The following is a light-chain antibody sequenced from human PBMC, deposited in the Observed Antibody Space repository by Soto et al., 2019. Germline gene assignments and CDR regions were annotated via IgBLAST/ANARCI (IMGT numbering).Light chain of an antibody. CDR2: EVS. CDR3: TSYTRDTALV. Sequence: QSVLTQPASVSVSPGQSITISCTGTSSDVGTYNYVSWYQHHPGKAPKLIIYEVSNRPSGVSNRFSGSKSGSTASLTTSGLQAEDEADYHCTSYTRDTALVFGTGTKVTVL. J-gene: IGLJ1*01. CDR1: SSDVGTYNY. V-gene: IGLV2-14*01.